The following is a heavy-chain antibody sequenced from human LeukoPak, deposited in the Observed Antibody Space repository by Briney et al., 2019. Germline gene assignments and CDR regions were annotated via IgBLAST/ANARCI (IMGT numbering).Heavy chain of an antibody. CDR3: AKLGHGGYYSYMDV. V-gene: IGHV3-23*01. CDR2: ISTDGTT. J-gene: IGHJ6*03. D-gene: IGHD3-16*01. CDR1: GFTFANYA. Sequence: PGGSLRLSCAVSGFTFANYAMTWVRQAPGKGLESVSSISTDGTTYYAHSVKGRFTLSGDNSKNNLYLQMSSLRAEDTAVYYCAKLGHGGYYSYMDVWGKGTTVTVSS.